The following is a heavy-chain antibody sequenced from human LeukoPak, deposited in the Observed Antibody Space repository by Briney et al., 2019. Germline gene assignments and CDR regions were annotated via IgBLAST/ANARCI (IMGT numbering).Heavy chain of an antibody. CDR2: IYYSGIT. Sequence: SETLSLTCTVSGGSISSSSYYWSWIRQPPGKGLEWIGYIYYSGITNYNPSLKSRVTISVDTSKNQFSLRLSSVTAADTAVYYCARVNSSGYSPFDYWGQGTLVTVSS. CDR3: ARVNSSGYSPFDY. V-gene: IGHV4-61*05. CDR1: GGSISSSSYY. D-gene: IGHD3-22*01. J-gene: IGHJ4*02.